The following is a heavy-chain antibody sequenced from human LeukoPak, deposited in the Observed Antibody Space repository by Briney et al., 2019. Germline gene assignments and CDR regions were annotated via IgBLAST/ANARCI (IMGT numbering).Heavy chain of an antibody. CDR3: ATAPSRLRYFDWLLYGGGDY. Sequence: ASVKVSCKASRYTFTSYDINWVRQATGQGLEWMGWMNPNSGNTGHAQKFQGRVTMTRNTSISTAYMELSSLRSEDTAVYYCATAPSRLRYFDWLLYGGGDYWGQGTLVTVSS. V-gene: IGHV1-8*01. J-gene: IGHJ4*02. CDR1: RYTFTSYD. D-gene: IGHD3-9*01. CDR2: MNPNSGNT.